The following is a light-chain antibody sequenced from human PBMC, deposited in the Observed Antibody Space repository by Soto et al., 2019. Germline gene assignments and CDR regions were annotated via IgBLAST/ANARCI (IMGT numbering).Light chain of an antibody. CDR3: QSYDNSLSGPV. CDR2: GNS. CDR1: SSNIGAGYD. J-gene: IGLJ2*01. V-gene: IGLV1-40*01. Sequence: QSVLTQPPSVSGAPGQRVTISCTGSSSNIGAGYDVHWYQQLPGTAPKLLIYGNSNRPSGVPDRFSGSKSGTSASLAITGLQAEDEADYYCQSYDNSLSGPVFGRGTKVTV.